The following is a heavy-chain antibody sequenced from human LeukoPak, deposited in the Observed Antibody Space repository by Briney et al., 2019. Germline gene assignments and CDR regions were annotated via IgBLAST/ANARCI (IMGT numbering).Heavy chain of an antibody. CDR2: IRQDGSDK. CDR1: GFMFNNYW. J-gene: IGHJ4*02. CDR3: ARDKGFGGSSFDY. Sequence: GGSLRLSCVVSGFMFNNYWMSWVRQAPGKGLEWVATIRQDGSDKYFLDSVRGRFTISRDNAENSLYLQMNSLRAEDTAVYYCARDKGFGGSSFDYWGQGILVTVSS. V-gene: IGHV3-7*01. D-gene: IGHD3-10*01.